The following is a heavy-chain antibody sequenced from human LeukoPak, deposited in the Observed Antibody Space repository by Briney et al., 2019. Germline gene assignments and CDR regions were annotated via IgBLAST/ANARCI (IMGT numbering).Heavy chain of an antibody. Sequence: ASVKVSCKASGGTFSGSAITWVRQAPGQGLEWMGGIIPIFGTTNYAQKFQGRVTITADTSTSTTYMELHSLRSDDTAVYFCATDYGGYSNYWGQGTLV. CDR3: ATDYGGYSNY. V-gene: IGHV1-69*06. J-gene: IGHJ4*02. CDR2: IIPIFGTT. CDR1: GGTFSGSA. D-gene: IGHD4-23*01.